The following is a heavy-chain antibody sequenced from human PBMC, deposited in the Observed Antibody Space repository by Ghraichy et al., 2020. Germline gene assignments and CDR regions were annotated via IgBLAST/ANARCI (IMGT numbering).Heavy chain of an antibody. V-gene: IGHV3-7*01. Sequence: GGSLRLSCAASGFRFSRYWMSWVRQAPGKGLEWVANIKEDGSEKYYVDSVKGRFTISRDNAKNSLYLQMNSLRAEDTAIYYCAREGPPSGVTYYYAMDVWGQGTTVTVSS. CDR3: AREGPPSGVTYYYAMDV. D-gene: IGHD2-8*01. J-gene: IGHJ6*02. CDR2: IKEDGSEK. CDR1: GFRFSRYW.